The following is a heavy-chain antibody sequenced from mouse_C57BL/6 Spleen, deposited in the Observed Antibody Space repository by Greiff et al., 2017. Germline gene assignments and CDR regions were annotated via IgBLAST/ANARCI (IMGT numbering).Heavy chain of an antibody. D-gene: IGHD2-4*01. Sequence: VQLKESGPGLVKPSQSLSLTCSVTGYSITSGYYWNWIRQFPGNKLEWMGYISYDGSNNYNPSLKNRISITRDTSKNQFFLKLNSVTTEDTATYYCARDLGDYDVRFAYWGQGTLVTVSA. CDR1: GYSITSGYY. V-gene: IGHV3-6*01. CDR2: ISYDGSN. CDR3: ARDLGDYDVRFAY. J-gene: IGHJ3*01.